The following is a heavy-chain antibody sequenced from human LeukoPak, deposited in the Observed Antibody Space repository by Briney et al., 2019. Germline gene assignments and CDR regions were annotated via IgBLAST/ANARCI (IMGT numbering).Heavy chain of an antibody. CDR3: AKALSYGAKSMFDS. Sequence: PGRSLRLSCAASGFPFSGYGMHWVRQAPGKGLEWVAVISYDENNRYYADSVKGRFTISRDNSKDTLYLQMNSLRAEDTAVYYCAKALSYGAKSMFDSWGQGTLVTVSS. J-gene: IGHJ4*02. CDR1: GFPFSGYG. D-gene: IGHD4-23*01. V-gene: IGHV3-30*18. CDR2: ISYDENNR.